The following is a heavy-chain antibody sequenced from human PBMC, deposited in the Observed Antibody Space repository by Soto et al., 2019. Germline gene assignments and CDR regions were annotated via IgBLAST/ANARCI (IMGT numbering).Heavy chain of an antibody. J-gene: IGHJ3*02. CDR2: TYYRSKWYN. CDR3: ARGDSTSHAYDI. Sequence: PSQTPSLTCVISGDSVSSNSVAWHWIRQSPSRGLEWLGRTYYRSKWYNDYTVSVKSRITINPDTSKNQFSLQLNSVTPEDTAVYYCARGDSTSHAYDIWGQGTMVTVSS. D-gene: IGHD6-6*01. CDR1: GDSVSSNSVA. V-gene: IGHV6-1*01.